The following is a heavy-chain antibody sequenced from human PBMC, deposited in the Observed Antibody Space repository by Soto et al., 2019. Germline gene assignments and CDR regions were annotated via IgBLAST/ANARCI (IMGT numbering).Heavy chain of an antibody. D-gene: IGHD1-26*01. V-gene: IGHV1-69*13. CDR3: ARGLYPPPRVANGTYYFDY. CDR1: GGTFSNYA. Sequence: SVKVSCKASGGTFSNYAISWVRQAPGKRLEWMGGIIPIFGTANYAQKFQGRVTITADEPTSTAYMEVSSLRSEDTAVYFCARGLYPPPRVANGTYYFDYWGQGTLVTVSS. J-gene: IGHJ4*02. CDR2: IIPIFGTA.